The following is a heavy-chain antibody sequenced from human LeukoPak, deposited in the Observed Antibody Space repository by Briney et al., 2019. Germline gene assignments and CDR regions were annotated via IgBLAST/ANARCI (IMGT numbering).Heavy chain of an antibody. D-gene: IGHD4-17*01. Sequence: GGSLRLSCAASGFTFSDHYMDWVRQAPGKGLEWVSIIYSGGSTYYADSVKGRFTISRDNSKNTLYLQMNSLRAEDTAVYYCARHLSGDDIWGQGTMVTVSS. CDR2: IYSGGST. CDR3: ARHLSGDDI. V-gene: IGHV3-66*04. J-gene: IGHJ3*02. CDR1: GFTFSDHY.